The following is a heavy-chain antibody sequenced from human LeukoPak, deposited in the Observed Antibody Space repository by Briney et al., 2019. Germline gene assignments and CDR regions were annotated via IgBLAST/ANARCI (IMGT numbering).Heavy chain of an antibody. D-gene: IGHD2-2*01. CDR3: AKDLVDCSSTSCPILLFDY. CDR2: ISRTGVAT. V-gene: IGHV3-23*01. Sequence: GGTLRLSCAASGFTFTSFAMTWVRQAPGKGLEWVSTISRTGVATYYANSVKGRFTISRDNSKNTLYLQMNSLRAEDTAVYYCAKDLVDCSSTSCPILLFDYWGQGTLVTVSS. J-gene: IGHJ4*02. CDR1: GFTFTSFA.